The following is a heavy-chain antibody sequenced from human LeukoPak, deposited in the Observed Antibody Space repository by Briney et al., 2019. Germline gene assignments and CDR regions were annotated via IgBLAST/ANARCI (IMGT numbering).Heavy chain of an antibody. CDR1: GYTLTDYY. V-gene: IGHV1-2*02. CDR2: INPNSGGT. Sequence: ASVKVSCKASGYTLTDYYMHWVRQAPGQGLEWMGWINPNSGGTNYAQKFQGRVTMTRDTSISTAYMELSRLRSDDTAVYYCARDHPPIPAAKYYYYGMDVWGQGTTVTVSS. J-gene: IGHJ6*02. CDR3: ARDHPPIPAAKYYYYGMDV. D-gene: IGHD2-2*01.